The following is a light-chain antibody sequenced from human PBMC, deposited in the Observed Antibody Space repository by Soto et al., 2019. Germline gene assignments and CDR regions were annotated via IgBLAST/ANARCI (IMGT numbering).Light chain of an antibody. Sequence: DIQMTQSPSSLSASVRDRVTITCRASQSINSYLNWYQQKPGKAPKLLIHAASSLQSGVPSRFSGSGSGTDFTLTISSLQPEDFATYYCQQSYSTPVTFGQGTRLEIK. CDR2: AAS. J-gene: IGKJ5*01. V-gene: IGKV1-39*01. CDR1: QSINSY. CDR3: QQSYSTPVT.